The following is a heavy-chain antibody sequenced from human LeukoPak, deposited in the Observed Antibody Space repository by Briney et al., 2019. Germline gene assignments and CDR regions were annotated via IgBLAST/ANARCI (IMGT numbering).Heavy chain of an antibody. CDR2: ISYDGSNK. CDR1: GFTFSSYA. D-gene: IGHD2-2*01. J-gene: IGHJ4*02. Sequence: GRSLRLSCAASGFTFSSYAMHWVRQAPGKGLEWVAVISYDGSNKYYADSVKGRFTISRDNSKNTLYLQMNSLRAEDTAVYYCARVPSPRGHLPDYWGQGTLVTVSS. CDR3: ARVPSPRGHLPDY. V-gene: IGHV3-30*04.